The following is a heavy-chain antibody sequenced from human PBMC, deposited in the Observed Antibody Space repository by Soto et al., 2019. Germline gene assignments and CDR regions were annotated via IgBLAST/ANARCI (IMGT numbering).Heavy chain of an antibody. D-gene: IGHD6-13*01. CDR2: IIPIFGTP. J-gene: IGHJ6*02. CDR1: GGTFSSYA. CDR3: SSSRKDDYYYCMDV. V-gene: IGHV1-69*12. Sequence: QVQLVQSGAEVKKPGSSVKVSCKASGGTFSSYAISWVRQAPGQGLEWMGGIIPIFGTPNYAQKFQGRVTVTADESTSTAYMELSSLRSEDTAVYYCSSSRKDDYYYCMDVWGQGTTVTVSS.